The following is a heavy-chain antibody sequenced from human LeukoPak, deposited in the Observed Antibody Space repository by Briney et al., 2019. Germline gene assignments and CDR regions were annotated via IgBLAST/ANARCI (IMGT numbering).Heavy chain of an antibody. D-gene: IGHD3-10*01. CDR2: IYYSGST. Sequence: SETLSLTCTVSGGSISSYYWSWIRQPPGKGLEWIGYIYYSGSTNYNPSLKSRVTISVDTSKNQFSLKLSSVTAADTAVYYCAKVVRGVPWGSYYFDFWGQGTLVTVSS. V-gene: IGHV4-59*01. J-gene: IGHJ4*02. CDR1: GGSISSYY. CDR3: AKVVRGVPWGSYYFDF.